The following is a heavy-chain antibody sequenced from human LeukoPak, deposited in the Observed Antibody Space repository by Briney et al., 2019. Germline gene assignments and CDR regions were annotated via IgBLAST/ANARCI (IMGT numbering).Heavy chain of an antibody. J-gene: IGHJ4*02. D-gene: IGHD5-18*01. Sequence: SSETLSLTCTVSGGSISSSSYYWGWIRQPPGKGMEWIGCIYYSGSTYYNPSLKSRVTISVDTSKNQFSLKLSSVTAADTAVYYCARLDTDPERYRYYFDYWGQGTLVTVSS. V-gene: IGHV4-39*01. CDR3: ARLDTDPERYRYYFDY. CDR2: IYYSGST. CDR1: GGSISSSSYY.